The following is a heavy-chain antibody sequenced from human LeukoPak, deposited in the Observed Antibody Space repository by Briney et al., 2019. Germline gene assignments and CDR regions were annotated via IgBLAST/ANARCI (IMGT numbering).Heavy chain of an antibody. Sequence: GGSLRLSCAAAGFTFSSYGMHWVRQAPGKRLEWVAFIRYDGSNKYYADSVKGRFTISRDNSKNTLYLQINSLRAEDTAVYYCAKDGNYYDSSGYGDYWGQGTLVTVSS. V-gene: IGHV3-30*02. CDR3: AKDGNYYDSSGYGDY. D-gene: IGHD3-22*01. CDR2: IRYDGSNK. J-gene: IGHJ4*02. CDR1: GFTFSSYG.